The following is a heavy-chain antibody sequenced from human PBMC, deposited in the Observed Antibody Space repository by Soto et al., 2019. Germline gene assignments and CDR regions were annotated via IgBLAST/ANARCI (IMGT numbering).Heavy chain of an antibody. J-gene: IGHJ6*03. CDR1: GYTFTSYG. D-gene: IGHD5-18*01. Sequence: GASVKVSCKASGYTFTSYGISWVRQAPGQGLEWMGWISAYNGNTNYAQKLQGRVTMTTDTSTSTAYMELRSLRSDDTAVYYCARDGNSYGPGGYYMDVWGKGTTVTVSS. CDR2: ISAYNGNT. V-gene: IGHV1-18*01. CDR3: ARDGNSYGPGGYYMDV.